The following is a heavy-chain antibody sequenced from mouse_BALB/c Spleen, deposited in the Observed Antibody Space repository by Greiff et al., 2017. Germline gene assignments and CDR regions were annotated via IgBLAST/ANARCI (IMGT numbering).Heavy chain of an antibody. D-gene: IGHD2-10*01. J-gene: IGHJ3*01. CDR3: ERGAYYGYHGGFAY. V-gene: IGHV4-1*02. Sequence: EVKLMESGGGLVQPGGSLKLSCAASGFDFSRYWMSWVRQAPGKGLEWIGEINPDSSTINYTPYLKDKFIIARNNAKNTLYLQMSKVRSEDTALYYGERGAYYGYHGGFAYWGQGTLVTVSA. CDR2: INPDSSTI. CDR1: GFDFSRYW.